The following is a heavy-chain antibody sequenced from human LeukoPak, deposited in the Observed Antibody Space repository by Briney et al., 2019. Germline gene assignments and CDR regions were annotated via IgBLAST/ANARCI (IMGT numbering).Heavy chain of an antibody. D-gene: IGHD3-10*01. Sequence: GGSLRLSCAASGFTVSSNYMSWVRQAPGKGLEWVSVIYSGGSTYYADSVKGRFTISRDNSKNTLYLQTNSLRAEDTAVYYCASMARGVIDYWGQGTLVTVSS. CDR3: ASMARGVIDY. CDR2: IYSGGST. CDR1: GFTVSSNY. J-gene: IGHJ4*02. V-gene: IGHV3-66*02.